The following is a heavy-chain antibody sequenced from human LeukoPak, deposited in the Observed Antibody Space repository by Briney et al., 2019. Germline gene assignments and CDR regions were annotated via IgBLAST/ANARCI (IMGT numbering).Heavy chain of an antibody. D-gene: IGHD3-16*01. V-gene: IGHV3-53*01. Sequence: GGSLRLSCAASGFTFSSHWMSWVRQAPGKGLEWVSVIYSGGSTYYADSVKGRFTISRDNSKNTLYLQMNSLKAEDTAVYYCARAGGLQLFDYWGQGTLVTVSS. CDR1: GFTFSSHW. CDR3: ARAGGLQLFDY. J-gene: IGHJ4*02. CDR2: IYSGGST.